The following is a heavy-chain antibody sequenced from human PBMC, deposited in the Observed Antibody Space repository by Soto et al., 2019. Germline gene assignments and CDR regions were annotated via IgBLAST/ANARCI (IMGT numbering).Heavy chain of an antibody. Sequence: RASVKVSCKTSGYTFTSYGISWVRQAPGQGLEWMGWITANNVNTNYAQKFQGRVTMTTDTSTATAYMELRSLRSDDTAVYYCARDMGGYYFEANDYWGQGTLVTVSS. D-gene: IGHD3-22*01. CDR3: ARDMGGYYFEANDY. J-gene: IGHJ4*02. CDR2: ITANNVNT. CDR1: GYTFTSYG. V-gene: IGHV1-18*01.